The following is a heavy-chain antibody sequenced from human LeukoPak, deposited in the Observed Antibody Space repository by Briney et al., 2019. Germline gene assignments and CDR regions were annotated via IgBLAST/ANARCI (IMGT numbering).Heavy chain of an antibody. CDR3: ARGDSSSQDY. V-gene: IGHV4-34*01. CDR1: GGSFGGYY. J-gene: IGHJ4*02. Sequence: SETLSLTCAVYGGSFGGYYWSWIRQPPGKGLEWIGEINHSGSTNYNPSLKSRVTISVDTSKNQFSLKLSSVTAADTAVYYCARGDSSSQDYWGQGTLVTVSS. CDR2: INHSGST. D-gene: IGHD6-13*01.